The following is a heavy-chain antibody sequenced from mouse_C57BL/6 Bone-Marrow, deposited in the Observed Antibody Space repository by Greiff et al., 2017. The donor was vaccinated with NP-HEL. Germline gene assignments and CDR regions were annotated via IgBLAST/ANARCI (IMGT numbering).Heavy chain of an antibody. D-gene: IGHD1-1*01. CDR3: ARWIITTGFDY. J-gene: IGHJ2*01. CDR2: ISYDGSN. V-gene: IGHV3-6*01. CDR1: GYSITSGYY. Sequence: EVKLMESGPGLVKPSQSLSLTCSVTGYSITSGYYWNWIRQFPGNKLEWMGYISYDGSNNYNPSLKNRISITRDTSKNQFFLKLNSVTTEDTATYYCARWIITTGFDYWGQGTTLTVSS.